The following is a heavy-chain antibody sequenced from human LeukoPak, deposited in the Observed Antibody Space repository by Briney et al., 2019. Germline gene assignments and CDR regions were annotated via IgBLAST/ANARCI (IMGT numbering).Heavy chain of an antibody. CDR1: GFTLRSYA. V-gene: IGHV3-23*01. Sequence: GGSLRLSCAASGFTLRSYAMNWVRQAPGKGLEWVSAISGSGGSTYYADSVKGRFTISRDNSKNTLYLQMNSLRAEDTAVYYCARGSNPYYFDYWGQGTLVTVSS. CDR2: ISGSGGST. CDR3: ARGSNPYYFDY. J-gene: IGHJ4*02.